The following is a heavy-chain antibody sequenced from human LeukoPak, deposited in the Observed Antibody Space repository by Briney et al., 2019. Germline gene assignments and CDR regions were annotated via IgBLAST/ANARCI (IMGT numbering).Heavy chain of an antibody. CDR1: GFSFNTYA. V-gene: IGHV3-23*01. CDR2: ISNTGGST. CDR3: AQQVGYCSSGSCYFTY. D-gene: IGHD2-15*01. Sequence: GGSLRLSCAASGFSFNTYAMSWVRQAPGKGLEWVSAISNTGGSTYYADSVKGRFTISRDKSKNILSLQMNSLRAEDTAVYYCAQQVGYCSSGSCYFTYWGQGTLVAVSS. J-gene: IGHJ1*01.